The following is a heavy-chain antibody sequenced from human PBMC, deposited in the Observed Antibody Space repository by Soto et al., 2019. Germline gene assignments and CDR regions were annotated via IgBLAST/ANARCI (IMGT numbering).Heavy chain of an antibody. D-gene: IGHD1-1*01. CDR3: ARIHTLALWFDP. V-gene: IGHV4-39*01. CDR1: GGSIISRDDY. Sequence: QLQLQESGPGLVKPSETLSLSCTVSGGSIISRDDYWGWIRQPPGKGLEWIGNIYYSGSNYYNPSLRSRVTISVDTSKNQFSLKLTSVTAADTAVYYCARIHTLALWFDPWGQGTLVVVSS. J-gene: IGHJ5*02. CDR2: IYYSGSN.